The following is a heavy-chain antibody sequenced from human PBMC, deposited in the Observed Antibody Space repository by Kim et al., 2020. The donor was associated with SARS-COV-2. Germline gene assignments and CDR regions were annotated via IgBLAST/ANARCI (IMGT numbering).Heavy chain of an antibody. CDR1: GFTFDDYA. CDR2: ISGDGGST. Sequence: GGSLRLSCAASGFTFDDYAMNWVRQAPGKGLEWVSLISGDGGSTYYADSVKGRFTISRDNSKNSLYLQMNSLRTEYTALYYCAKEYGGIITMVSGVTHYYYYYAMFVCGQGTTVTVSS. D-gene: IGHD3-10*01. V-gene: IGHV3-43*02. J-gene: IGHJ6*02. CDR3: AKEYGGIITMVSGVTHYYYYYAMFV.